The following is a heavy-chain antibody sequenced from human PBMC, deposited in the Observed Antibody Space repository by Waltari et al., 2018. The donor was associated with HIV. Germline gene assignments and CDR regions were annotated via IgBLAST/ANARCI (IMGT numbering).Heavy chain of an antibody. CDR2: IYYSGST. D-gene: IGHD4-17*01. CDR3: ARDRPRYGAYGMDV. Sequence: QVQLQESGPGLVKPSETLSLTCTVSGGSISSYYWSWIRQPPGKGLEWIGYIYYSGSTNYNPSLKSRVTISVDTSKNQFSLKLSSVTAADTAVYYCARDRPRYGAYGMDVWGQGTTVTVSS. V-gene: IGHV4-59*01. CDR1: GGSISSYY. J-gene: IGHJ6*02.